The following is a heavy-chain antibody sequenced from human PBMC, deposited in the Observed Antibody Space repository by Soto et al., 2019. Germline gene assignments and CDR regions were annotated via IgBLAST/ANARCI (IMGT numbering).Heavy chain of an antibody. V-gene: IGHV3-30*18. D-gene: IGHD2-15*01. Sequence: GGSLRLSCAASGFTFSSYGMHWVREAPGKGLEWVAVISYDGSNKYYADSVKGRFTISRDNSKNTLYLQMNSLRAEDTAVYYCAKDETYCSGGSCYAQGPYYYYGMDVWGQGTTVTVSS. CDR2: ISYDGSNK. J-gene: IGHJ6*02. CDR3: AKDETYCSGGSCYAQGPYYYYGMDV. CDR1: GFTFSSYG.